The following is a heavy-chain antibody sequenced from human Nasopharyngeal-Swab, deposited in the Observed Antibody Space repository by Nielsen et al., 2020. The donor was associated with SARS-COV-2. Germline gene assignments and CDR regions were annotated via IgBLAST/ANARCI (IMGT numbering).Heavy chain of an antibody. CDR1: GGSISSSSYY. CDR3: ARQNAVAGTAPFDY. V-gene: IGHV4-39*01. D-gene: IGHD6-19*01. Sequence: SETLSLTCTVSGGSISSSSYYWGWIRQPPGKGLEWIGSIYYIGSTYYNPSLKSRVAISVDTSKNQFSLKLSSVTAADTAVYYCARQNAVAGTAPFDYWGQGTLVTVSS. J-gene: IGHJ4*02. CDR2: IYYIGST.